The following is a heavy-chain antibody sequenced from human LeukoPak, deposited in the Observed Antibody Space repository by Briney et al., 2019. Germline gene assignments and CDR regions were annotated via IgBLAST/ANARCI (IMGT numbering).Heavy chain of an antibody. CDR1: GLTFSAYA. CDR3: AKDNYGGIFAS. Sequence: GGPLKLSCAAPGLTFSAYAMSWVRQAPGKGLEWVSHISDTVRDTWYANPVKGRFIISRDNSRDTVYLQMSSLRPEDTALYFCAKDNYGGIFASWGQGTLVTVSS. J-gene: IGHJ4*02. CDR2: ISDTVRDT. V-gene: IGHV3-23*01. D-gene: IGHD4-17*01.